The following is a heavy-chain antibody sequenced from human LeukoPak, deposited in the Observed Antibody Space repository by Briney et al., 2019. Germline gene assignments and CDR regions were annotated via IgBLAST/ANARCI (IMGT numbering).Heavy chain of an antibody. V-gene: IGHV3-53*01. CDR1: GFTFSSYW. J-gene: IGHJ4*02. Sequence: GGSLRLSCAASGFTFSSYWMHWVRHAPGKGLEWVSVIYSGGSTYYADSVKGRFTISRDNSKNTLYLQMNSLRAEDTAVYYCAREALDSSGYYYVAAFDYWGQGTLVTVSS. CDR2: IYSGGST. D-gene: IGHD3-22*01. CDR3: AREALDSSGYYYVAAFDY.